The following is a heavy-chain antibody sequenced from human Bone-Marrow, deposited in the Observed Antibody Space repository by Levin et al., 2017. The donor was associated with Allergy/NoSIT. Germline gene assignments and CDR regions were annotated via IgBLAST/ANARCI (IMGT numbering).Heavy chain of an antibody. Sequence: RGESLKISCKASGYSFTSYWIGWVRQVPGKGPEWMGIIFPGTLYPGDSGSRYSPSFQGQVTISADKSNSTAYLQWSSLKASDTAIYYCARQVGWYSDSSGAFDIWGQGTMVTVSS. CDR1: GYSFTSYW. V-gene: IGHV5-51*01. J-gene: IGHJ3*02. CDR3: ARQVGWYSDSSGAFDI. CDR2: IFPGTLYPGDSGS. D-gene: IGHD3-22*01.